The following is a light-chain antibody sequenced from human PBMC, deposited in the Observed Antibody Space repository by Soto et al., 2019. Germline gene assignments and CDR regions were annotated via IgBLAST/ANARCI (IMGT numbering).Light chain of an antibody. J-gene: IGKJ3*01. V-gene: IGKV1-8*01. Sequence: AIRMTKSPSSFSASTGDRVTITCQAGQGISSYLAWYQHKPGTAPKLLIYAASTLQSGVPPRFSGSGSGTDYTLTNSCLQSEDFATYYSQQYYNSPITIGPGTKVDIK. CDR3: QQYYNSPIT. CDR2: AAS. CDR1: QGISSY.